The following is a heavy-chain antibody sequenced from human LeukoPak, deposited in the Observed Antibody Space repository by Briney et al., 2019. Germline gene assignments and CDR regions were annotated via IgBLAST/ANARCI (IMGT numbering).Heavy chain of an antibody. CDR3: ARDPTVTSLGAGWGFDP. J-gene: IGHJ5*02. Sequence: GASVKVSCKASGGTFSSYAISWVRQAPGQGLEWMGGTIPIFGTANYAQKFQGRVTITADESTSTAYMELSSLRSEDTAVYYCARDPTVTSLGAGWGFDPWGQGTLVTVSS. CDR1: GGTFSSYA. V-gene: IGHV1-69*13. CDR2: TIPIFGTA. D-gene: IGHD4-17*01.